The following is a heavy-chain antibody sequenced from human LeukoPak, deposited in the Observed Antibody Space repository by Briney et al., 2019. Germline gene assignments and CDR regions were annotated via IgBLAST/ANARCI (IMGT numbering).Heavy chain of an antibody. CDR1: GGSINNYY. V-gene: IGHV4-59*01. D-gene: IGHD4-17*01. Sequence: SETLSLTCTVSGGSINNYYWKWIRQPPGKGLEWIGYISYHGNTNYSPSLKSRVTISVDTSKNQFSLNLTSVTAADTAVYYCARGPRSTVTMNPYGVDVWGQGTTVTVSS. CDR3: ARGPRSTVTMNPYGVDV. CDR2: ISYHGNT. J-gene: IGHJ6*02.